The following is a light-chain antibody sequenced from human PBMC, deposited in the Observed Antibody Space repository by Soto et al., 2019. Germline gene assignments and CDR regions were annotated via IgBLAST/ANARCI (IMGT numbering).Light chain of an antibody. CDR3: CSYVGTPL. J-gene: IGLJ2*01. Sequence: QSALTQPHSVSGSPGQSVTISCTGTSGDVDPYNYVSWYQQHPGRAPKLVIYDVNMRPSGVPDRFSGSKSGDTSSLTISGLQAEDEADYYCCSYVGTPLVGGGTKLTVL. V-gene: IGLV2-11*01. CDR1: SGDVDPYNY. CDR2: DVN.